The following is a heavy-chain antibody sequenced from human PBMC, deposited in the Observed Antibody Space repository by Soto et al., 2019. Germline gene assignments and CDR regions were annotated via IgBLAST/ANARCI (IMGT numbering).Heavy chain of an antibody. Sequence: QVQLVESGGGVVQPGRSLRLSCAASGFTFSSYGMHWVRQAPGKGLEWVAVIWYDGSNKYYADSVKGRFTITRDNSKNTLYLQMNSLRAEDTAVYYCARDGGWFDYWGQGTLVTVSS. CDR2: IWYDGSNK. CDR1: GFTFSSYG. CDR3: ARDGGWFDY. D-gene: IGHD6-19*01. V-gene: IGHV3-33*01. J-gene: IGHJ4*02.